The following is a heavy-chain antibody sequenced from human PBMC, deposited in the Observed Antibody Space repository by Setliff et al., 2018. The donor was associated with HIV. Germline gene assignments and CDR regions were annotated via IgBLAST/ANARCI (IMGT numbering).Heavy chain of an antibody. CDR3: VRGKRYAYTSGGLDV. D-gene: IGHD3-16*01. CDR1: GYSISSGYY. J-gene: IGHJ6*02. V-gene: IGHV3-7*01. Sequence: PSETLSLTCAVSGYSISSGYYWGWIRQPPGKGLEWVANINQDGSEKNYVDSVKGRFTISRDNAKNSLFLQMNSLRAEDTALYFCVRGKRYAYTSGGLDVWGQGTTVTVSS. CDR2: INQDGSEK.